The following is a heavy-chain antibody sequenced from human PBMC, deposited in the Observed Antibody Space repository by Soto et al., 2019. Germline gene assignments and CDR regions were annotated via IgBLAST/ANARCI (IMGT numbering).Heavy chain of an antibody. CDR1: GGSISSDY. D-gene: IGHD4-17*01. CDR2: IYYSGST. V-gene: IGHV4-59*01. J-gene: IGHJ4*02. CDR3: ARAYYGERTGDFDY. Sequence: QVQLQESGPGLVKPSETLSLTCTVSGGSISSDYWCWIRQPPGKGLEWIGYIYYSGSTNYNPSLRSRVTISVDTSKSQFCLQLSSVIGADTAVYYCARAYYGERTGDFDYWGGGTLVAVSS.